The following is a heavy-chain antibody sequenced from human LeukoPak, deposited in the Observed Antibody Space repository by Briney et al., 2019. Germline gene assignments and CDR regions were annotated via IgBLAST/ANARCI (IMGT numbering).Heavy chain of an antibody. CDR3: ARGFRYCSSTSCPPGGLDY. CDR1: GGSFSGYY. Sequence: PSETLSPTCAVYGGSFSGYYWSWIRQPPGKGLEWIGEINHSGSTNYNPSLKSRVTISVDTSKNQFSLKLSSVTAADTAVYYCARGFRYCSSTSCPPGGLDYWGQGTLVTVSS. CDR2: INHSGST. V-gene: IGHV4-34*01. J-gene: IGHJ4*02. D-gene: IGHD2-2*01.